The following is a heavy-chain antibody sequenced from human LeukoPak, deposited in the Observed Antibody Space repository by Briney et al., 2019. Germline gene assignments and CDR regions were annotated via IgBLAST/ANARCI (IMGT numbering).Heavy chain of an antibody. CDR1: GGSISSFY. Sequence: RSSETLSLTCTVSGGSISSFYWSWLRHPPGKGLEGIGYIYYSGSTNYNPSLKSRLTISMDTSNNQFSLKLNSVTAADTAVYYCARGGSPHYFDSWGQGTLVTVSS. V-gene: IGHV4-59*01. CDR3: ARGGSPHYFDS. J-gene: IGHJ4*02. CDR2: IYYSGST. D-gene: IGHD1-26*01.